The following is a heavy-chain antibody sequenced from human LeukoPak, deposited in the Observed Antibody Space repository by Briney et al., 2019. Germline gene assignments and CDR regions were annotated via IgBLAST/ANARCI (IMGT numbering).Heavy chain of an antibody. V-gene: IGHV3-23*01. CDR3: AKRGYSSGWGYFDP. CDR1: GFTFDNYA. J-gene: IGHJ5*02. CDR2: ISGSSSNT. D-gene: IGHD6-19*01. Sequence: GGSLRLSCAASGFTFDNYAMSWVRQAPGKGLEWVSAISGSSSNTYYADSVKGRFTISKDSSKNTLYLQMNSLRAEDTAVYYCAKRGYSSGWGYFDPWGQGTLVTVSS.